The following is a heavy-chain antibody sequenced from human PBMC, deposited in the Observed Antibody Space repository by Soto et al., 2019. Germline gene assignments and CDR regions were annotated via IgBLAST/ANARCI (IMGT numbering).Heavy chain of an antibody. V-gene: IGHV3-30*18. CDR3: AKDTVAGPNWFDP. J-gene: IGHJ5*02. CDR2: ISYDGSNK. Sequence: QVQLVESGGGVVQPGRSLRLSCAASGFTFSSYGMHWVRQAPGKGLEGVAVISYDGSNKYYADSVKGRFTISRDNSKNTLYLKMNSLRAEDTAVYYCAKDTVAGPNWFDPWGQGTLVTVSS. CDR1: GFTFSSYG. D-gene: IGHD6-19*01.